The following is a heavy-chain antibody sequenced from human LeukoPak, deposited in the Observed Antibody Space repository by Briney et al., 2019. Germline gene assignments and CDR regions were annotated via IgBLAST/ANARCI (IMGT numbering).Heavy chain of an antibody. Sequence: GASVKVSCKVSGGSFRGYGFTWVRQAPGQGLEWMGGISPVFGTAAYAQKFKGRVTLTTEESTSTAYLDVSSLRHEDTAIYYCAAEAVHDSGGYYPSLDYWGQGTLVTVSS. V-gene: IGHV1-69*05. CDR3: AAEAVHDSGGYYPSLDY. CDR1: GGSFRGYG. D-gene: IGHD3-22*01. J-gene: IGHJ4*02. CDR2: ISPVFGTA.